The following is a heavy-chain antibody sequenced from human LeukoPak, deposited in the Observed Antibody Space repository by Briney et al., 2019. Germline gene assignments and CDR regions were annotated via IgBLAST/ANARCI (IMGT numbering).Heavy chain of an antibody. D-gene: IGHD4-11*01. CDR1: GGSFSGYY. V-gene: IGHV4-34*01. CDR3: ARDSTVTLYYGMDV. Sequence: SETLSLTCAVYGGSFSGYYWSWIRQPPGKGLEWIGEINHSGSTNYNPSLKSRVTISVDTSKNQFSLKLSSVAAADTAVYNCARDSTVTLYYGMDVWGQGTTVTVSS. CDR2: INHSGST. J-gene: IGHJ6*02.